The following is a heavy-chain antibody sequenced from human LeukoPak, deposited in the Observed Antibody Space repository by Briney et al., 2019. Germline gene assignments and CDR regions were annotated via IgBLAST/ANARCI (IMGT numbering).Heavy chain of an antibody. CDR3: ATSRSFDY. V-gene: IGHV3-7*01. CDR1: GFVFSSYW. CDR2: IKQAGSER. J-gene: IGHJ4*02. Sequence: PGGSLRLSCAASGFVFSSYWMSWVRQAPGKGLEWVANIKQAGSERNYVDSVRGRFTISRDNAKNSLYLQMNSLSAEDTAVYYRATSRSFDYWGQGTLVTVSS.